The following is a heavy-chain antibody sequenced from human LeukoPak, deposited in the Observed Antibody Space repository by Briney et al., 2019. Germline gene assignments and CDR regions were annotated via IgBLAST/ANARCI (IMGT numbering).Heavy chain of an antibody. Sequence: GGSLRLSCAASGFTFSSYAMSWVRQAPGKGLEWVSAISGSGGSTYYADSVKGRFTISRDNSKNTLYLQMNSLRAEDTAVYYCAKDRSWSGYIPPYYFDYWGQGTLVTVSS. CDR3: AKDRSWSGYIPPYYFDY. J-gene: IGHJ4*02. CDR1: GFTFSSYA. V-gene: IGHV3-23*01. CDR2: ISGSGGST. D-gene: IGHD3-3*01.